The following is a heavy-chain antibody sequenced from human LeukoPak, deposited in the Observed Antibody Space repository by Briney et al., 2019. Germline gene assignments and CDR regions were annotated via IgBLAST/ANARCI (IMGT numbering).Heavy chain of an antibody. D-gene: IGHD4-23*01. CDR2: IYSGGST. CDR3: ARDRHGGMFDY. CDR1: GFTVSSNY. J-gene: IGHJ4*02. V-gene: IGHV3-66*01. Sequence: PGGSLRLSCAASGFTVSSNYMSWARQAPGKGLEWVSVIYSGGSTSYTDSVKGRFTISRDNSKNTLYLQMNSLRAEDTAVYYCARDRHGGMFDYWGQGTLVTVSS.